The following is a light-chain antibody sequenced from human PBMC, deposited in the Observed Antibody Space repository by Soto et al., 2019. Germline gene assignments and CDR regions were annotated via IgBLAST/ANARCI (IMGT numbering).Light chain of an antibody. CDR3: QQSYSTTWT. CDR2: GAS. CDR1: QGISTY. V-gene: IGKV1-39*01. Sequence: DIQMTQSPSSLSASVGDRVTITCRASQGISTYLNWYQQKPGKAPKLLIYGASSLQSGVPSRFSGSGSETDFTLTISSLQAEDFATYSCQQSYSTTWTFGQGTKVEIK. J-gene: IGKJ1*01.